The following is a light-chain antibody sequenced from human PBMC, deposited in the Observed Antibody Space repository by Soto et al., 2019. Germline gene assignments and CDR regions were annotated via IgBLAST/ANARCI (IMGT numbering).Light chain of an antibody. V-gene: IGKV3-11*01. CDR3: QQRSNWPPRAS. Sequence: EMVLTQSPATLSLSPGERATLSCRASQSVSSYLAWYQQKPGQAPRLLIYDASNSATGIPARFSGSGSGTDFTLTISSLEPEDFAVYYCQQRSNWPPRASFGGGTKVDSK. CDR2: DAS. J-gene: IGKJ4*01. CDR1: QSVSSY.